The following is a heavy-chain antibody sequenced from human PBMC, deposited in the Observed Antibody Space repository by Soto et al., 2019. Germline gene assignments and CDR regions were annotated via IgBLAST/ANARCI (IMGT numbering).Heavy chain of an antibody. D-gene: IGHD2-2*01. CDR3: ARLGYCSSTSCYRP. V-gene: IGHV1-69*02. CDR1: GGTFSSYT. CDR2: IIPILGIA. J-gene: IGHJ6*02. Sequence: QVQLVQSGAEVKKPGSSVKVSCKASGGTFSSYTISWVRQAPGQGLEWMGRIIPILGIANYAQKFQGRVTITADKATSTAYMELSSLRSEDTAVYYCARLGYCSSTSCYRPWGQGTTVTVSS.